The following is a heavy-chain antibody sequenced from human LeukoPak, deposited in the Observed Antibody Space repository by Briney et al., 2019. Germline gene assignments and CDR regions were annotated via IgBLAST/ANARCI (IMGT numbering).Heavy chain of an antibody. V-gene: IGHV4-59*01. CDR3: ASHYYNSSVYSPFDY. CDR2: IYYSGST. Sequence: KPSETLSLTCTVSGGSISSYYWSWIRQPPGKGLEWIGYIYYSGSTNYNPSLKGRVTMSVDTSKNQFSLKLSSVTAADTAVYYCASHYYNSSVYSPFDYGGRGTLVTVSS. CDR1: GGSISSYY. J-gene: IGHJ4*02. D-gene: IGHD3-22*01.